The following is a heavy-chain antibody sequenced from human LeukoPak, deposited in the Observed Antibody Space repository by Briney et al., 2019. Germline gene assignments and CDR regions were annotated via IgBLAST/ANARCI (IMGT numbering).Heavy chain of an antibody. CDR2: ISGSGGST. D-gene: IGHD4-23*01. V-gene: IGHV3-23*01. Sequence: GGSLRLSCAASGFTFSSYAMSWVRQVPGKGLEWVSAISGSGGSTYYADSVKGRFTISRDNSKNTLYLQMNSLRAEDTAVYYCAKDSQQESITVVTYFEYWGQGTLVTVSS. J-gene: IGHJ4*02. CDR1: GFTFSSYA. CDR3: AKDSQQESITVVTYFEY.